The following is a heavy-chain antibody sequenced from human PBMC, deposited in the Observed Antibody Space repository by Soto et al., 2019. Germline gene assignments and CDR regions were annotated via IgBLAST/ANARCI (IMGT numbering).Heavy chain of an antibody. V-gene: IGHV3-7*01. J-gene: IGHJ4*02. D-gene: IGHD2-15*01. CDR2: IKQGGTEK. CDR3: ARMGYCIGGFCYGLLVDFDY. Sequence: EVQLVESGGGLVQPGGSLRLSCAASGFSFSTYWMSWVRQAPGKGLEWVANIKQGGTEKYYVDSVKGRFTISRDDANNSLDLQMNSLRAEDTAVYYCARMGYCIGGFCYGLLVDFDYWGQGTLVTVSS. CDR1: GFSFSTYW.